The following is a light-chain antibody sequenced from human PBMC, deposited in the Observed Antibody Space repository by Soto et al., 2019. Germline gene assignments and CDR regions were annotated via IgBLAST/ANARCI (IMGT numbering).Light chain of an antibody. Sequence: SYELTQPPSVSVSPGQTASITCSGDKLGDKYACWYQQKAGQSPVLVIYQDSKRPSGIPERFSGSNSGNTATLTISGTQAMDEADYYCQAWDSRVFGGGTKLTVL. CDR3: QAWDSRV. CDR2: QDS. J-gene: IGLJ2*01. V-gene: IGLV3-1*01. CDR1: KLGDKY.